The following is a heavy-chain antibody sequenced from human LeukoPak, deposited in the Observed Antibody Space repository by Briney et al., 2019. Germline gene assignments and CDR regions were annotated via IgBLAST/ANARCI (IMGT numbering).Heavy chain of an antibody. CDR1: GGSISSSSYY. Sequence: SETLSLTCTVSGGSISSSSYYWGWIRQPPGKGLEWIGSIYYSGSTYYNPSLKSRVTISVDTSKNQFSLKLSSVTAADTAVYYCAGGRTAIAKGYWGQGTLVTVSS. CDR2: IYYSGST. CDR3: AGGRTAIAKGY. D-gene: IGHD5-18*01. V-gene: IGHV4-39*07. J-gene: IGHJ4*02.